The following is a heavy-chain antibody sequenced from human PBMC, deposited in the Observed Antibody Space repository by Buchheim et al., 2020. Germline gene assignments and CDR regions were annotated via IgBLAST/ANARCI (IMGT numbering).Heavy chain of an antibody. CDR1: GGSISSSSYY. V-gene: IGHV4-39*07. Sequence: QLQLQESGPGLLKPSETLSLTCTVSGGSISSSSYYWGWIRQPPGKGLEWIGSISYIGNTYYSPSLKSRVTISVDTSKNRFSLKLSSVTAADTAVYYCARVYYGSGSYFKNYYYGMDVWGQGTT. CDR2: ISYIGNT. D-gene: IGHD3-10*01. CDR3: ARVYYGSGSYFKNYYYGMDV. J-gene: IGHJ6*02.